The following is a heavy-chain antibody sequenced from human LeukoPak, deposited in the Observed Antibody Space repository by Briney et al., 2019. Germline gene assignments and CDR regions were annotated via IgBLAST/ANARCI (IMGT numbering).Heavy chain of an antibody. CDR2: IYTSGST. CDR3: ARAGPNYYDSSGFDY. V-gene: IGHV4-61*02. J-gene: IGHJ4*02. Sequence: SQTLSLTCTVSGGSISSGSYYWSWIRQPAGKGLEWIGRIYTSGSTNYNPSLNSLVTISVDTSKNQFSLKLSSVTAADTAVYYCARAGPNYYDSSGFDYWGQGTLVTVSS. D-gene: IGHD3-22*01. CDR1: GGSISSGSYY.